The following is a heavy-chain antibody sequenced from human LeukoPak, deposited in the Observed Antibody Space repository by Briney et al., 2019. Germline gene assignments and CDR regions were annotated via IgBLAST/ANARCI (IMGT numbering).Heavy chain of an antibody. CDR3: ARLGSDDVVVTAIPGWYFDL. J-gene: IGHJ2*01. CDR2: IYYSGST. D-gene: IGHD2-21*02. CDR1: GGSISSYY. V-gene: IGHV4-59*08. Sequence: KTSETLSLTCTVSGGSISSYYWSWIRQPPGKGLEWIGYIYYSGSTNYNPSLKSRVTISVDTSKNQFSLKLSSVTAADTAVYYCARLGSDDVVVTAIPGWYFDLWGRGTLVTVSS.